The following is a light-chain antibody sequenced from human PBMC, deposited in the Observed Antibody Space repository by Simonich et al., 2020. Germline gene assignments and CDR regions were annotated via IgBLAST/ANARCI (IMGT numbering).Light chain of an antibody. CDR1: QSISSY. J-gene: IGKJ1*01. Sequence: DIQITQSPSSLSASVGDRVTITCRASQSISSYLNWYQQKPGKVPKLLIYAASSSQSGVPSRFSGSGSGTDFTHTISSLQTEDFATYYCQQSYSTQWTFGQGTKVEIK. CDR2: AAS. CDR3: QQSYSTQWT. V-gene: IGKV1-39*01.